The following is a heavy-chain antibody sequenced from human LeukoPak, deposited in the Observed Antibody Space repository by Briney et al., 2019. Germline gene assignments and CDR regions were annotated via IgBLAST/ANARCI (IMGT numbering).Heavy chain of an antibody. CDR2: IYYSGST. D-gene: IGHD6-6*01. CDR3: ARRQSIAAPPYYYYYMDV. Sequence: SETLSLTCTVSGGSISSYYWSWIRQPAGKGLEWIGSIYYSGSTYYNPSLKSRVTISVDTSKNQFSLKLSSVTAADTAVYYCARRQSIAAPPYYYYYMDVWGKGTTVTVSS. V-gene: IGHV4-59*05. J-gene: IGHJ6*03. CDR1: GGSISSYY.